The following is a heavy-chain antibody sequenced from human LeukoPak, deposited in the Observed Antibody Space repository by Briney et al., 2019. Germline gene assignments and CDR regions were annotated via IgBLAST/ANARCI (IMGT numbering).Heavy chain of an antibody. CDR1: GSTFNSHN. J-gene: IGHJ6*03. V-gene: IGHV3-48*02. D-gene: IGHD2-15*01. Sequence: GGSLRLSCTVSGSTFNSHNMNWVRQAPGKGLEWISYISSRGSAVYSAVSVKGRFTISRDNANNSLFLQMNSLRDEDTAVYYCARVVLGYCSGGSCPGGYYYYMDVWGKGTSVTVSS. CDR3: ARVVLGYCSGGSCPGGYYYYMDV. CDR2: ISSRGSAV.